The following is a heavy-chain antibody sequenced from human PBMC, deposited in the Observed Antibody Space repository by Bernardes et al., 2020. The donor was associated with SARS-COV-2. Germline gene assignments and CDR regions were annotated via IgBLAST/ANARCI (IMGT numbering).Heavy chain of an antibody. D-gene: IGHD4-17*01. J-gene: IGHJ4*02. CDR3: ARSDYGDLYFDY. V-gene: IGHV4-59*01. CDR1: GGSISSYY. CDR2: IYYSGST. Sequence: SETLSLTCTVSGGSISSYYWSWIRQPPGKGLEWIGYIYYSGSTNHNPSLKSRVTISVDTSKNQLSLKLSSVTAADTAVYYCARSDYGDLYFDYWGQGTLVTVSS.